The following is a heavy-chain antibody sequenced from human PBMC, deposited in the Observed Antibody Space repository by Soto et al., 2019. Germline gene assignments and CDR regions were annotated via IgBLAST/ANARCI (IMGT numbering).Heavy chain of an antibody. CDR3: AKDPLRYFDWSDAFHI. CDR2: IMPGSSHI. CDR1: GFSFSRSW. Sequence: PGXSLRLYFAASGFSFSRSWLHWFRQAPVNGLEWVSYIMPGSSHIFYADSVKGRFTISRDISKNTLYLQMNSLRAEDTAVYYCAKDPLRYFDWSDAFHIWGQGTMVTVSS. D-gene: IGHD3-9*01. J-gene: IGHJ3*02. V-gene: IGHV3-21*05.